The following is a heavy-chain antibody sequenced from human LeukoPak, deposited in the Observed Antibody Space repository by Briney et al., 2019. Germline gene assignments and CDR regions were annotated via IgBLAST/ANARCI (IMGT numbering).Heavy chain of an antibody. D-gene: IGHD1-26*01. CDR3: AREGGRVGAPLDY. V-gene: IGHV3-48*03. J-gene: IGHJ4*02. CDR2: ISSSGSTI. Sequence: PGGSLRLSCAASGFTFSSYEMNWVRQAPGKGLEWVSYISSSGSTIYYADSVKGRFTISRDNAKNSLYLQMNSLRAEDTAMYYCAREGGRVGAPLDYWGQGTLVTVSS. CDR1: GFTFSSYE.